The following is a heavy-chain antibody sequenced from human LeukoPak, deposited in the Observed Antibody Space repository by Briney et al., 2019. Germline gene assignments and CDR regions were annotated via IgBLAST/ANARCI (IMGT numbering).Heavy chain of an antibody. CDR3: TRDRSRAEDD. CDR1: GFSFSGHW. D-gene: IGHD1-14*01. CDR2: INQGGSDK. V-gene: IGHV3-7*01. Sequence: GGSLRLSSAASGFSFSGHWMSWVRQGPRKRLEWVANINQGGSDKYYVDSVKGRFTISRDNANNLLYLQMNSLRGEDTAVYYCTRDRSRAEDDWGQGTLVTVSS. J-gene: IGHJ4*02.